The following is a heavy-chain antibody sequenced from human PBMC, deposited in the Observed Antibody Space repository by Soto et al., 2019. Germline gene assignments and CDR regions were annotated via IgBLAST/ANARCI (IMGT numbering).Heavy chain of an antibody. Sequence: GASVKVSCKASGYTFTSYGISWVRQAPGQGLEWMGWISAYNGNTNYAQKLQGRVTMTTDTSTSTAYMELRSLRSDDTAVYYCARDKSRGDILTGYYYYYYYYYGMDVWGQGTTVTVSS. D-gene: IGHD3-9*01. CDR2: ISAYNGNT. J-gene: IGHJ6*02. CDR3: ARDKSRGDILTGYYYYYYYYYGMDV. V-gene: IGHV1-18*04. CDR1: GYTFTSYG.